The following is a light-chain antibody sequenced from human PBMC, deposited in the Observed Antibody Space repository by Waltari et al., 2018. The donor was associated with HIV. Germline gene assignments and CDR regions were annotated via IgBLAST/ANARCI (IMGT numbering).Light chain of an antibody. CDR2: WAS. CDR1: QSVLDRSDNKNY. Sequence: DIVMTQSPDSLAVSLGERATNNCKSSQSVLDRSDNKNYLAWYQQKPGQPPKLLIYWASTRESGVPDRFSGSGSGTYFTLTISSLQAEYVAVYYCQQYYSKPPTFGQGTKVEIK. CDR3: QQYYSKPPT. V-gene: IGKV4-1*01. J-gene: IGKJ1*01.